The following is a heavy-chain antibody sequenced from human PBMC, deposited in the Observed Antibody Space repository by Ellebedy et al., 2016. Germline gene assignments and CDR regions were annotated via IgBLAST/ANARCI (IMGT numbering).Heavy chain of an antibody. CDR2: IYYSGST. CDR3: ARDLPSNTYSTSWVL. D-gene: IGHD2-2*01. J-gene: IGHJ4*02. Sequence: SETLSLTCTVSGGSISSSSYYWGWIRQPPGKGLEWIGSIYYSGSTYYNPSLNSRVAISLDTSKNQFSLRLSSVTAADTAVYYCARDLPSNTYSTSWVLWGQGTLVTVSS. CDR1: GGSISSSSYY. V-gene: IGHV4-39*07.